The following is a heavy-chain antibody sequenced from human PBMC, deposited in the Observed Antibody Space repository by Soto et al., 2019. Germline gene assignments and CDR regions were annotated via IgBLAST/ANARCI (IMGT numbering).Heavy chain of an antibody. V-gene: IGHV3-30-3*01. J-gene: IGHJ3*02. CDR3: ARDGYSGRSDGIEI. D-gene: IGHD1-26*01. CDR2: ISYDGNNE. CDR1: GFTFSAYT. Sequence: QVQLVESGGGVVQPGRSLRLSCAASGFTFSAYTMHWVRQPPGKGLEWVAVISYDGNNERYTDPVKGRFTVSRDNSKSTLYLQMNSVKSEDTAVYYCARDGYSGRSDGIEIWGQGPMVTVSS.